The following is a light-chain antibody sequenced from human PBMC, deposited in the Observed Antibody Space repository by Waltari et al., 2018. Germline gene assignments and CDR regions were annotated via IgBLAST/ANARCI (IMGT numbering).Light chain of an antibody. J-gene: IGKJ4*01. CDR1: QSVTASY. CDR3: HQYGRSPLT. Sequence: EIVLTQSPAPLSLSPGEAATLSCGASQSVTASYVAWYQQKPGLAPRLLIYDATDRAPGIPGRFSGSGSGTDFTLTISGVEPEDFAVYYCHQYGRSPLTFGGGTKVEI. CDR2: DAT. V-gene: IGKV3D-20*01.